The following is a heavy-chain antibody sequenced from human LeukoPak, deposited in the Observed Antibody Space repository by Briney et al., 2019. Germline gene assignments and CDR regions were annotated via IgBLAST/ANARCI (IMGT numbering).Heavy chain of an antibody. CDR1: GYTFTSYD. D-gene: IGHD6-13*01. CDR3: ARDPYSSSWYYYYYMDV. V-gene: IGHV1-8*01. J-gene: IGHJ6*03. CDR2: MNPNSGNT. Sequence: ASVKVSCKASGYTFTSYDINWVRQATGQGLEWMGWMNPNSGNTGYAQKFQGRVTMTRDTSISTAYMELSRLRSDDTAVYYCARDPYSSSWYYYYYMDVWGKGTTVTVSS.